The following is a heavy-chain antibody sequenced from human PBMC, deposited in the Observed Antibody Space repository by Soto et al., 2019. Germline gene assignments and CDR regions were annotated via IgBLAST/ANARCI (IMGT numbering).Heavy chain of an antibody. V-gene: IGHV3-23*01. J-gene: IGHJ4*02. CDR1: GFTFSSYA. D-gene: IGHD3-22*01. Sequence: EVQLLESGGGLVQPGGSLRLSCAASGFTFSSYAMSWVRQAPGKGLDWVSGVSDSGDRPYYADSVRGRFTISRDNSKNTLFLEMNSLRPEDTATYYCAEGGSGYYPRFFDNWGQGTLVTVSS. CDR3: AEGGSGYYPRFFDN. CDR2: VSDSGDRP.